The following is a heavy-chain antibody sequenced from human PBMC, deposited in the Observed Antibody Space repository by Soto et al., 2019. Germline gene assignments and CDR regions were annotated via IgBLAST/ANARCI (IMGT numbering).Heavy chain of an antibody. CDR1: GYSFTSYW. CDR2: IYPGDSDT. Sequence: GESLKISCKGSGYSFTSYWIGWVRQMPGKGLEWMGFIYPGDSDTRYSPSFQGQVTISADKSISTAYLQWSSLKASDTAMYYCAGSGITGTLPGGPEDYYYGMDVRGQGTTVTVSS. D-gene: IGHD1-20*01. V-gene: IGHV5-51*01. J-gene: IGHJ6*02. CDR3: AGSGITGTLPGGPEDYYYGMDV.